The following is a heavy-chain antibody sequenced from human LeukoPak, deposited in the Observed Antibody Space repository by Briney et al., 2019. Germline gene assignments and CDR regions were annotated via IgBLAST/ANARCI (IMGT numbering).Heavy chain of an antibody. CDR1: GGSISSGGYS. D-gene: IGHD5-12*01. CDR2: IYHSGST. J-gene: IGHJ4*02. Sequence: PSQTLSLTCAVSGGSISSGGYSWSWIRQPPGKGLEWIGYIYHSGSTYYNPSLKSRVTISVDTSKNQFSLKLSSVTAADTAVYYCARHERGYSGYDPLDYWGQGTLVTVSS. CDR3: ARHERGYSGYDPLDY. V-gene: IGHV4-30-2*01.